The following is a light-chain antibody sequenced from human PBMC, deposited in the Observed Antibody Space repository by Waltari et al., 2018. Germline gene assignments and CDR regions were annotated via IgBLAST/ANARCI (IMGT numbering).Light chain of an antibody. CDR1: SRDVGGYNY. CDR2: DVN. V-gene: IGLV2-14*03. J-gene: IGLJ3*02. Sequence: QSALTQPASVSGSPGQSITISCTGTSRDVGGYNYVIWYQQHPGKAPKLMIFDVNKRPSGVSNRFSGAKSGNTASLTISGLQAEDEAEYHCSSYTSTNTWMFGGGTKLTVL. CDR3: SSYTSTNTWM.